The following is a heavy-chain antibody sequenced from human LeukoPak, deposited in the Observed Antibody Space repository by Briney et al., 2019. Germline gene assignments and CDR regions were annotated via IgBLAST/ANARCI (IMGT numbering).Heavy chain of an antibody. CDR3: VRDTVKPAYDILTGSLIGASN. D-gene: IGHD3-9*01. V-gene: IGHV4-39*07. J-gene: IGHJ4*02. Sequence: GSLRLSCAASGFTFSSYAMSWIRQPPGKGLEWIGSIYYSGSTYYNPSLKSRVTISVDTSKNQFSLKLRSVTAADTAIFYCVRDTVKPAYDILTGSLIGASNWGRGTLVTVSS. CDR2: IYYSGST. CDR1: GFTFSSYA.